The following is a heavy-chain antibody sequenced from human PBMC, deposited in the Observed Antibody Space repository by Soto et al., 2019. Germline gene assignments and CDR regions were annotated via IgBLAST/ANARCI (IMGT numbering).Heavy chain of an antibody. CDR1: GGSISSGGYS. J-gene: IGHJ5*02. D-gene: IGHD2-2*01. CDR3: ARGVVPGPDFGP. Sequence: QLQLQESGSGLVKPSQTLSLTCAVSGGSISSGGYSWSWIRQPPGKGLEWIGYIYHSGSTYYNPSLNSRVTISVDRSQNQFSLKLSAVTAADTGVYYCARGVVPGPDFGPWGQGTLVTGSS. CDR2: IYHSGST. V-gene: IGHV4-30-2*01.